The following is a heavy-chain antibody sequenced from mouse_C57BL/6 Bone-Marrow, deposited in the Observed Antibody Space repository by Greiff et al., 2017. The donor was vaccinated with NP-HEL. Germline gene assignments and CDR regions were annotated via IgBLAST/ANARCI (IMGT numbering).Heavy chain of an antibody. CDR2: IYPRSGNT. V-gene: IGHV1-81*01. CDR3: ARGIYYYGSSFAY. D-gene: IGHD1-1*01. J-gene: IGHJ3*01. Sequence: QVQLQQSGAELARPGASVKLSCKASGYTFTSYGISWVKQRTGQGLEWIGEIYPRSGNTYYNEKFKGKATLTADKSSSTAYMELRSLTSEDSAVYFCARGIYYYGSSFAYWGQGTLVTVSA. CDR1: GYTFTSYG.